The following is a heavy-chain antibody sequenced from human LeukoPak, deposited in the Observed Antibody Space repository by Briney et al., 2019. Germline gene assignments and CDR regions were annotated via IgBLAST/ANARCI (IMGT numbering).Heavy chain of an antibody. CDR2: ISHSGSDI. Sequence: GGSLRLSCAASGFTFRNAWMSWVRQAPGKGLEWVSFISHSGSDIHYADSVKGRFTISRDDARNSLYLQMNSLRAEDTAVYYCATKVPGTTHFSSWGQGTLVTVSS. CDR1: GFTFRNAW. D-gene: IGHD6-19*01. V-gene: IGHV3-11*04. CDR3: ATKVPGTTHFSS. J-gene: IGHJ5*02.